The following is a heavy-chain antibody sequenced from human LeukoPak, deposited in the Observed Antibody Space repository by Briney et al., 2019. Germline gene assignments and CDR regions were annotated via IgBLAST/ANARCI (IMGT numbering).Heavy chain of an antibody. D-gene: IGHD6-13*01. J-gene: IGHJ3*02. Sequence: KPSETLSLTCTVSGGSISSSSYYWGWIRQPPGKGLEWIGSIYYSGSTYSNPSLKSRVTISVDTSKDQFSLKLSSVTAADTSVYYCARLPSGYASSRTLAPFDIWGQGTMVTVSS. CDR2: IYYSGST. CDR1: GGSISSSSYY. V-gene: IGHV4-39*01. CDR3: ARLPSGYASSRTLAPFDI.